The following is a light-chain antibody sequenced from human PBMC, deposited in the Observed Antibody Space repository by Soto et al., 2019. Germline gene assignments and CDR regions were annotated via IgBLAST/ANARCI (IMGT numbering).Light chain of an antibody. CDR2: EVS. J-gene: IGLJ3*02. CDR3: SSYTSSNTWV. CDR1: SSDIVYYNF. V-gene: IGLV2-14*01. Sequence: QLVLTQPASVSGSPGQSITISCTGTSSDIVYYNFVSWYQQHPGKAPKLMIYEVSNRPSGVSNRFSGSKSGNTASLTISGLQAEDEADYYCSSYTSSNTWVFGGGTKLTVL.